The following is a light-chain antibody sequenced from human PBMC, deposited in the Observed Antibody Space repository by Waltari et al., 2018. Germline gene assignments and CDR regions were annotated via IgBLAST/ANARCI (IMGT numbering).Light chain of an antibody. V-gene: IGKV3-15*01. J-gene: IGKJ2*01. CDR1: KSVSTN. CDR2: GAS. CDR3: QQYNNWPPYI. Sequence: ETVMTQSPSTLSLSPGDRATLSCRASKSVSTNLAWYQKKPGQAPRLLIYGASISATGIPARFSGRGAGTEFTLTISSLQSEDFAVYYCQQYNNWPPYIFGQGSQLEI.